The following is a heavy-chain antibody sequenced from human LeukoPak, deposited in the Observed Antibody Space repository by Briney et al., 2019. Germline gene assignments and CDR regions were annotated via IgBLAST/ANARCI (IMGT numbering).Heavy chain of an antibody. CDR1: GLTFSSYA. CDR3: AKVQGLISLYPYYFYYMDV. J-gene: IGHJ6*03. V-gene: IGHV3-23*01. Sequence: GGSLRLSCAASGLTFSSYAMSWVRLAPGKGLEWVSSISGSGGSTYYADSVKGRFTISRDNSKNTLYLQMNSLRAEDTAVYYCAKVQGLISLYPYYFYYMDVWGKGTTVTVSS. D-gene: IGHD3-10*01. CDR2: ISGSGGST.